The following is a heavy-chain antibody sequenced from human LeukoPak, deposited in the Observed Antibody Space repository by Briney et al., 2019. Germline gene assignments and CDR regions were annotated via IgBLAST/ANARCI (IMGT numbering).Heavy chain of an antibody. J-gene: IGHJ4*02. CDR1: GGCISSSSYY. V-gene: IGHV4-39*01. D-gene: IGHD2-15*01. Sequence: SETLSLTCTVSGGCISSSSYYWGWIRQPPGKGLEWIGSIYYSGSTYYNPSLKSRVTISVDTSKNQFSLKLSSVTAADTAVYYCARFVVAATPMHNFDYWGQGTLVTVSS. CDR2: IYYSGST. CDR3: ARFVVAATPMHNFDY.